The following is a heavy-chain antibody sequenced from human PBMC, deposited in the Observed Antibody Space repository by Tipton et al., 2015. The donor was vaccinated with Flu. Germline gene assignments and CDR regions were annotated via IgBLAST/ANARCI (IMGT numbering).Heavy chain of an antibody. D-gene: IGHD2-2*01. V-gene: IGHV5-51*01. CDR3: ARAGGYCSSTSCPSDAFDI. Sequence: QSGPEVKKPGESLKISCKGSGYSFTSYWIGWVRQMPGKGLEWMGIIYPGDSDTRYSPSFQGQVTISADKSISTAYLQWSSLKASDTAMYYCARAGGYCSSTSCPSDAFDIWGQGTMVTVSS. CDR2: IYPGDSDT. CDR1: GYSFTSYW. J-gene: IGHJ3*02.